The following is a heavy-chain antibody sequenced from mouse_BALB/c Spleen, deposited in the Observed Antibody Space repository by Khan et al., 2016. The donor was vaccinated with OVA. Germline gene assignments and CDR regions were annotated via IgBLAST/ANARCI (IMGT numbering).Heavy chain of an antibody. CDR3: TIGNYPYYALHY. V-gene: IGHV1S81*02. CDR2: INPNNGGT. Sequence: QVQLQQPGAELVKPGASVKLSCKASGYTLTTYWMHWVQLRPGQGFEWIGEINPNNGGTNYNEKFKRKATLTVDKSSSTAYMQLSSLTSEDSAVYYCTIGNYPYYALHYWGQGTSVTVSS. D-gene: IGHD2-1*01. J-gene: IGHJ4*01. CDR1: GYTLTTYW.